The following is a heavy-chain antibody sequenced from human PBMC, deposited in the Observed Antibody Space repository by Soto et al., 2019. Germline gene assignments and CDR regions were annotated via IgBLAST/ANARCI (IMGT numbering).Heavy chain of an antibody. D-gene: IGHD5-12*01. Sequence: PSETMSLTCTVSGASVNSGSYYWSWIRQPPGKGLEWIGYVYYSGNTNYNPSLKSRVSISVDMSKNQFSLGLSSWTAADTAMYYCAREVDKDVGGLGFYDAFEIWGPGKKVTVSS. J-gene: IGHJ3*02. CDR3: AREVDKDVGGLGFYDAFEI. V-gene: IGHV4-61*01. CDR2: VYYSGNT. CDR1: GASVNSGSYY.